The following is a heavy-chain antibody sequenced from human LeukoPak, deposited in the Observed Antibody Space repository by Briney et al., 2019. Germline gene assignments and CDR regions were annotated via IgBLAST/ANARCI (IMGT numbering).Heavy chain of an antibody. Sequence: GASVKVSCKASGYTFTSYGISWVRQAPGQGLEWMGWINPNSGGTNYAQKFQGRVTMTRDASISTAYMELSRLRSDDTAVYYCARDSNSDYWGQGTLVTVSS. V-gene: IGHV1-2*02. D-gene: IGHD4-11*01. CDR1: GYTFTSYG. CDR3: ARDSNSDY. CDR2: INPNSGGT. J-gene: IGHJ4*02.